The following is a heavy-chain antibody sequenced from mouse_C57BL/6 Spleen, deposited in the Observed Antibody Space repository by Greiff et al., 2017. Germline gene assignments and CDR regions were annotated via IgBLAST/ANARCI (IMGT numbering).Heavy chain of an antibody. CDR2: ISSGSSTI. CDR3: ARMDFDV. Sequence: VQLKQSGGGLVKPGGSLKLSCAASGFTFSDYGMHWVRQAPEKGLEWVAYISSGSSTIYYADTVKGRFTISRDNAKNTLFLQLTSLRSEDTAMYYCARMDFDVWGTGTTVTVSS. CDR1: GFTFSDYG. V-gene: IGHV5-17*01. J-gene: IGHJ1*03.